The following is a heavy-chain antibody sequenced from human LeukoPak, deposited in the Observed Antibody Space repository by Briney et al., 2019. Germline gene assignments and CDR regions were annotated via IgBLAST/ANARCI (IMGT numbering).Heavy chain of an antibody. J-gene: IGHJ4*02. V-gene: IGHV4-30-4*01. CDR3: ARLPGGWYGGFDY. D-gene: IGHD6-19*01. CDR1: GGSVSSGDYY. CDR2: IYYSGST. Sequence: PSETLSLTCTVSGGSVSSGDYYWSWIRQPPGKGLEWIGYIYYSGSTYYNPSLKSRVTISVDTSKNQFSLKLSSVTAADTAVYYCARLPGGWYGGFDYWGQGTLVTVSS.